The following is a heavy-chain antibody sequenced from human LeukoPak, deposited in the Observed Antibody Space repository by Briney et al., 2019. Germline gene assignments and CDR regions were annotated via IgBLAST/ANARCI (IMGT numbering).Heavy chain of an antibody. V-gene: IGHV3-30-3*01. CDR3: ARDGSYYCASGSYSDY. J-gene: IGHJ4*02. Sequence: GGSLRLSCAASGFTFSNYAMHWVRQAPGKGLEWVAVISYDGSNKNYADSVKGRFTISRDNSKNTLYLQMNSLRAEDTAVYYCARDGSYYCASGSYSDYWGQGTLVTVSS. CDR1: GFTFSNYA. CDR2: ISYDGSNK. D-gene: IGHD3-10*01.